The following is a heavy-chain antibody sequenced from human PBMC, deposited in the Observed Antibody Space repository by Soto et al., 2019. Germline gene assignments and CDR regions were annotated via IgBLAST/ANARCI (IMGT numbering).Heavy chain of an antibody. CDR3: ARLAVADWFDP. CDR1: GGPISSSNW. D-gene: IGHD6-19*01. J-gene: IGHJ5*02. V-gene: IGHV4-4*02. CDR2: XYXRXXX. Sequence: SETPSLTCAVSGGPISSSNWWSWVRQPPGKGXEXIXXXYXRXXXHXXXXLKRRVTIAVDTSKNQFSLRLSSVTAADTDVYYCARLAVADWFDPWGQGSQVTVSS.